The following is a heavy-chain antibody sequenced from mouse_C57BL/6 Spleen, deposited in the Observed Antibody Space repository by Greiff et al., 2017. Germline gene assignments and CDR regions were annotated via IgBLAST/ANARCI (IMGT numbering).Heavy chain of an antibody. V-gene: IGHV5-17*01. CDR1: GFTFSDYG. CDR3: AGPYDYDGVFDY. Sequence: EVKVVESGGGLVKPGGSLKLSCAASGFTFSDYGMHWVRQAPEKGLEWVAYISSGSSTIYYADTVKGRFTISRDNAKNTLFLQMTSLRSEDTAMYYCAGPYDYDGVFDYWGQGTTLTVSS. D-gene: IGHD2-4*01. J-gene: IGHJ2*01. CDR2: ISSGSSTI.